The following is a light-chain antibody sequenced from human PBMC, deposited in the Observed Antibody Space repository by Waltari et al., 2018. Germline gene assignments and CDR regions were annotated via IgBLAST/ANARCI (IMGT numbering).Light chain of an antibody. CDR2: GYS. CDR3: STWDYSLSVWV. Sequence: QSALTQAASVSGTEGQTVTLSCTGNTNTLGSYAGGWYQQVSHGAPNTLMFGYSLASGIPDRFSASKSGTISYLTISGLQPEDEADYYCSTWDYSLSVWVFGGGTKLTVL. CDR1: TNTLGSYA. J-gene: IGLJ3*02. V-gene: IGLV1-44*01.